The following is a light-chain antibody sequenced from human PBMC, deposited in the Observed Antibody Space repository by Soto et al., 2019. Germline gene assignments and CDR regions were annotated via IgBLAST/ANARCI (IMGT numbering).Light chain of an antibody. J-gene: IGLJ2*01. CDR3: SSFTTSTVVV. CDR1: NSDIGVYNY. CDR2: EVT. V-gene: IGLV2-14*01. Sequence: QSALTQPASVSGSPGQSITISCTGTNSDIGVYNYVSWYQQHPGKAPILLIYEVTHRPSGISSRFSGSKSGNTASLTISCLQTDDEASYFCSSFTTSTVVVFGGGTKLTVL.